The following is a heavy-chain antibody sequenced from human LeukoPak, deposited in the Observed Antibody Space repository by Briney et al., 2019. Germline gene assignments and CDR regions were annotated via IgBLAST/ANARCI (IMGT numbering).Heavy chain of an antibody. CDR1: GFTFSSYA. Sequence: QPGRSLRLSCAASGFTFSSYAMHWVRQAPGKGLERVAVISYDGSNKYYADSVKGRFTISRDNSKNTLYLQMNSLRAEDTAVYYCAREIAVAGDIDYWGQGTLVTVSS. J-gene: IGHJ4*02. V-gene: IGHV3-30*04. CDR3: AREIAVAGDIDY. CDR2: ISYDGSNK. D-gene: IGHD6-19*01.